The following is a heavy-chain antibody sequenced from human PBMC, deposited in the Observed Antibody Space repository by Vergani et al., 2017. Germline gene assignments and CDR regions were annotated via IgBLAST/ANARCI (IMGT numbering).Heavy chain of an antibody. Sequence: QVQLVQSGAEVKKPGSSVKVSCKASGGTFSSYAISWVRQAPGQGLEWMGGIIPIFGTANYAQKFQGRVPITADESTRTAYMELSSLRSEDTAVYYCATSNGHQQWLVEPLDYWGQGTLVTVSS. CDR2: IIPIFGTA. CDR3: ATSNGHQQWLVEPLDY. J-gene: IGHJ4*02. V-gene: IGHV1-69*01. D-gene: IGHD6-19*01. CDR1: GGTFSSYA.